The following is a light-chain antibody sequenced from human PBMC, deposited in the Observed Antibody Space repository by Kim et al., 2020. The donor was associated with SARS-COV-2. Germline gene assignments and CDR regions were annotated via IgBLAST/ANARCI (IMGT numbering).Light chain of an antibody. V-gene: IGLV2-14*03. CDR2: DVT. CDR1: SSDVGAYNS. Sequence: QSALTQPASVSGSPGQSITISCAGTSSDVGAYNSVSWYQQHPGKAPKFMIYDVTKRPSGVSNRFSGSKSGNTASLTISGLQAEDEADYYCNSYTSNSTYVFGTGTKVTVL. J-gene: IGLJ1*01. CDR3: NSYTSNSTYV.